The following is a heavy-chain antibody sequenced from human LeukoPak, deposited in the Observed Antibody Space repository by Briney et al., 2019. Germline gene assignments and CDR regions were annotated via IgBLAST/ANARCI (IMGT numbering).Heavy chain of an antibody. Sequence: PGGSLRLSCSASGFTFSYYAMHWVRQTAGKGLEFVSGISSNGGSTYYADSLKGRFTISRDNSNNTLYLQMSSLRAEDTAVYYCVKGPTYDSLRYYFDYWGQGTLVTVSS. V-gene: IGHV3-64D*09. J-gene: IGHJ4*02. CDR2: ISSNGGST. CDR3: VKGPTYDSLRYYFDY. CDR1: GFTFSYYA. D-gene: IGHD3-22*01.